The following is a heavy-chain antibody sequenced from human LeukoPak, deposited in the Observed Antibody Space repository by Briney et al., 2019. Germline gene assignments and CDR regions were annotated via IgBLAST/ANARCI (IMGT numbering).Heavy chain of an antibody. Sequence: SGPALLKPTQTLTLTCTFSGFSLSTRGMCVSWIRQPPGKALEWLARIDWDDDKYYSTSLKTRLTISKDTSKNQVVLTMTNMDPVDTATYYCARERGYSYGLAYYFGYWGQGTLVTVSS. CDR1: GFSLSTRGMC. V-gene: IGHV2-70*11. J-gene: IGHJ4*02. CDR3: ARERGYSYGLAYYFGY. D-gene: IGHD5-18*01. CDR2: IDWDDDK.